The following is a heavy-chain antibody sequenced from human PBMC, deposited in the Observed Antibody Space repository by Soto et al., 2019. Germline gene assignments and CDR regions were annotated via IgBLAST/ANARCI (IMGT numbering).Heavy chain of an antibody. CDR3: ARDSFGLDV. Sequence: LRLSCAASGFTFRYYAMHWVRQAPGKGLEWVSFISYDGSNGYYADSMKGRFTISRDNSKNTLYLQMDSLRAEDTAVYYCARDSFGLDVWGQGTTVTVSS. CDR1: GFTFRYYA. V-gene: IGHV3-30-3*01. J-gene: IGHJ6*02. CDR2: ISYDGSNG.